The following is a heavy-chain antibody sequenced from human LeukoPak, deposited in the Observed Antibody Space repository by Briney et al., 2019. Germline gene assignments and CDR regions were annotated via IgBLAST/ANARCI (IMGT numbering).Heavy chain of an antibody. D-gene: IGHD2-2*01. CDR1: GFTFSNYA. V-gene: IGHV3-23*01. CDR3: AKVNGYCSTTRCFFDY. Sequence: GGSLRLSCAVSGFTFSNYAMSWVRQAPGKGLEWVSAISGSGGSTYYADSVKGRFTISRDNSKNTLYLQMNSLRAEDTAEYYCAKVNGYCSTTRCFFDYWGQGTLVTVSS. J-gene: IGHJ4*02. CDR2: ISGSGGST.